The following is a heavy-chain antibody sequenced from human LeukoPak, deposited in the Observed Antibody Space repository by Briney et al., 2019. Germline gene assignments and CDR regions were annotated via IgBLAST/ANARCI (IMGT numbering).Heavy chain of an antibody. CDR2: ISGSGGST. CDR3: ANPILPEVVVAVSDAFDI. J-gene: IGHJ3*02. D-gene: IGHD2-15*01. V-gene: IGHV3-23*01. Sequence: HPGGSLRLSCAASGFTFSSYAMSWVRQAPGKGLEWVSAISGSGGSTYYADSVKGRFTISRDNSENTLYLQMNSLRAEDTAVYYCANPILPEVVVAVSDAFDIWGQGTMVTASS. CDR1: GFTFSSYA.